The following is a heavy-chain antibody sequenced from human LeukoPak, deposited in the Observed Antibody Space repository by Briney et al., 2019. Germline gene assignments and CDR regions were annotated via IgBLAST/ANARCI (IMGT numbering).Heavy chain of an antibody. CDR3: AKDPRYPYYFDY. J-gene: IGHJ4*02. V-gene: IGHV3-23*01. D-gene: IGHD1-1*01. CDR2: ISGNGGRT. CDR1: GFTFSILD. Sequence: GGSLRLSCAASGFTFSILDMSWVRQAPGKGLEWVSAISGNGGRTYYADSVKGRFTISRDNSKNTLYLQMNSLRAEDTAVYYCAKDPRYPYYFDYWGQGTLVTVSS.